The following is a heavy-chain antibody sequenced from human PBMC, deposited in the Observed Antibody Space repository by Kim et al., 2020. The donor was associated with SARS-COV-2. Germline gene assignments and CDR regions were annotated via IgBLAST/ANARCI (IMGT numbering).Heavy chain of an antibody. D-gene: IGHD1-1*01. V-gene: IGHV1-3*01. J-gene: IGHJ5*02. CDR3: ATWGAELERRDVPFDP. CDR2: INAGNGNT. CDR1: GYTFTSYA. Sequence: ASVKVSCKASGYTFTSYAMHWVRQAPGQRLEWMGWINAGNGNTKYSQKFQGRVTITRDTSASTAYMELSSLRSEDTAVYYCATWGAELERRDVPFDPWGQGTLVTVSS.